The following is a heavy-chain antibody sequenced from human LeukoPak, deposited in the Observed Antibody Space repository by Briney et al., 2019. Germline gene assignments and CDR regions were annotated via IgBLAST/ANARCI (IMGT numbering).Heavy chain of an antibody. CDR1: GFTFSSYG. V-gene: IGHV3-30*03. CDR3: ARGTPTPPNFDY. J-gene: IGHJ4*02. Sequence: PGGSLRLSCAASGFTFSSYGMHWVRQAPGKGLEWVAVISYDGSNKYYADSVKGRFTISRDNSKNTLYLQMNSLRAEDTAVYYCARGTPTPPNFDYWGQGTLVTVSS. CDR2: ISYDGSNK.